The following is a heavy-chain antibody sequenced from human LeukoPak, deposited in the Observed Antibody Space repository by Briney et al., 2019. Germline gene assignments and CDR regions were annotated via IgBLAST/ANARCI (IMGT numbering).Heavy chain of an antibody. D-gene: IGHD3-22*01. CDR3: AKGDSSGYYVYYFDY. V-gene: IGHV3-30*18. CDR2: ISYDGSNK. CDR1: GFTFSSYG. J-gene: IGHJ4*02. Sequence: PGGSLRLSCAASGFTFSSYGMHWVRQAPGKGLEWVAVISYDGSNKYYADSVKGRFTISRDNSKNTLYLQMNSLRAEDTAVYYCAKGDSSGYYVYYFDYRGQGTLVTVSS.